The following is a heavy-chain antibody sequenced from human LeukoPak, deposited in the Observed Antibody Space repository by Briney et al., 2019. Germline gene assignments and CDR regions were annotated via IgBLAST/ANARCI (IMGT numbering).Heavy chain of an antibody. J-gene: IGHJ6*02. CDR3: ARGSGCAYEGVYGMDV. CDR1: GGSISSYY. CDR2: IYYTGST. D-gene: IGHD6-19*01. Sequence: SETLSLTCTVSGGSISSYYWSWIRQPPGKGLEWIGHIYYTGSTNYNPSLKSRVTISVDTSKNQFSLKLSSVTAADTAVYYCARGSGCAYEGVYGMDVWGQGTTVSVSS. V-gene: IGHV4-59*08.